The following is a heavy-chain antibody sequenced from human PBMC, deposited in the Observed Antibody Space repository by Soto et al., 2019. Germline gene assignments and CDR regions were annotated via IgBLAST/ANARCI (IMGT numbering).Heavy chain of an antibody. CDR1: GFTFSSYA. D-gene: IGHD3-10*01. J-gene: IGHJ4*01. V-gene: IGHV3-23*01. CDR2: ISGSGGST. CDR3: AKGPWKELTMVRGGSYFDY. Sequence: GGSLRLSCAASGFTFSSYAMSWVRQAPGKGLEWVSAISGSGGSTYYADSVKGRFTISRDNSKNTLYLQMNSLRAEDTAVYYCAKGPWKELTMVRGGSYFDYWGQGTLVTVSS.